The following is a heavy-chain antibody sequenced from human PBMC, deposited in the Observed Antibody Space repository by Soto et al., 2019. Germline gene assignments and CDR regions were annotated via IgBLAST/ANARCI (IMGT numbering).Heavy chain of an antibody. D-gene: IGHD5-12*01. CDR3: ARTVATINYYGMDV. CDR1: GYSFTSYW. Sequence: GESLKISCKGSGYSFTSYWISWVRQMPGKGLEWMGRIDPSDSYTNHSPSFQGHVTISADKSISTAYLQWSSLKASDTAMYYCARTVATINYYGMDVWGQGTTVTVSS. V-gene: IGHV5-10-1*01. CDR2: IDPSDSYT. J-gene: IGHJ6*02.